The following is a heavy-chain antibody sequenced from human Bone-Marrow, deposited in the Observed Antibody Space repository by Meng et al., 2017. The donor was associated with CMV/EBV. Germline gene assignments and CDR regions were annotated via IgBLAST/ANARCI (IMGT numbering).Heavy chain of an antibody. D-gene: IGHD3-3*01. CDR1: GFTFDDYT. CDR2: ISWDGGST. CDR3: AKDFSLRFLEWLPQD. Sequence: GGSLRLSCAASGFTFDDYTMHWVRQAPGKGLEWVSLISWDGGSTYYADSVKGRFTISRDNSKNSLYLQMNSLRTEDTALYYCAKDFSLRFLEWLPQDWGQGTLVTVSS. V-gene: IGHV3-43*01. J-gene: IGHJ4*02.